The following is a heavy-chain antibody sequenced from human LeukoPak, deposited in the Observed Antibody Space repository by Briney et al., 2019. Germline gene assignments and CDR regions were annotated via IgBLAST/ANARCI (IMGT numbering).Heavy chain of an antibody. CDR3: ARSPTYYYDSSGYHAPNWFDP. D-gene: IGHD3-22*01. CDR2: IRNDGSKK. Sequence: GGSLRLSCTASGFTFSSYGMHWVRQAPGKGLEWVAFIRNDGSKKYDADSVKGRFTISRDNSKNTLYLQMNSLRAEDTAVYYCARSPTYYYDSSGYHAPNWFDPWGQGTLVAVSS. CDR1: GFTFSSYG. J-gene: IGHJ5*02. V-gene: IGHV3-30*02.